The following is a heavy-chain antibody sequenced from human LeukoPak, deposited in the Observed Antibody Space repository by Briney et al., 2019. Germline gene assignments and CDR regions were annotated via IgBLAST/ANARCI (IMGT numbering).Heavy chain of an antibody. CDR3: AKDHYWSIDY. Sequence: GGSLRLSCAASGFDFSSNWMHWVRHAPGQGLVWVSRIKGDGISTNYADSVKGRFTISRDTAKNTLYLQMNSLRAEDTGVYYCAKDHYWSIDYWGRGTLVTVSS. CDR2: IKGDGIST. V-gene: IGHV3-74*01. D-gene: IGHD3-3*01. J-gene: IGHJ4*02. CDR1: GFDFSSNW.